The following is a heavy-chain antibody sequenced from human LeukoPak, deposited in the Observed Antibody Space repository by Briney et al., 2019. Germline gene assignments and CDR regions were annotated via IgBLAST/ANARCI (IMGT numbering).Heavy chain of an antibody. CDR2: IYYTGST. CDR3: ARVYNWNWSWFDP. CDR1: GGSITSYY. D-gene: IGHD1-7*01. Sequence: SETLSLTCTDSGGSITSYYWSWIRQPPGRGLQWIGYIYYTGSTNYNPSLKSRVTISVDTSKNQFSLKLSSVTAADTAVYYCARVYNWNWSWFDPWGQGTLVTVSS. J-gene: IGHJ5*02. V-gene: IGHV4-59*12.